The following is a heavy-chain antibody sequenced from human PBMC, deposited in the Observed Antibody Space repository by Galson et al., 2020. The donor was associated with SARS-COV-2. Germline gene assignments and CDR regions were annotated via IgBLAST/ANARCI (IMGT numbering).Heavy chain of an antibody. J-gene: IGHJ4*02. Sequence: GESLKISCAASGFTFSSYAMSWVRQAPGKGLEWVSSISGSGASTYYADSVKGRFTISGDNSKNTLYLQMNSLRAEDTAIYYCAKMEGIAVAATPNWGQGTLVTVSS. CDR1: GFTFSSYA. CDR3: AKMEGIAVAATPN. CDR2: ISGSGAST. V-gene: IGHV3-23*01. D-gene: IGHD6-19*01.